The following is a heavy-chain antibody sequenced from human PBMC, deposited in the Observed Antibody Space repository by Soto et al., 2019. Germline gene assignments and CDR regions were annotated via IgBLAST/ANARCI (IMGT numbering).Heavy chain of an antibody. Sequence: EVQLLESGGGLVQPGGSLRLSCAASGFTFSNFVMCWVRRAPGKGLEWVSAIGGTSGSTYYADSVKGWFIISRDNSKDTVSLQMNRLGAEDSALYYCAKRRGDGYFDLWGRGTLVTVSS. J-gene: IGHJ2*01. V-gene: IGHV3-23*01. CDR1: GFTFSNFV. CDR2: IGGTSGST. D-gene: IGHD7-27*01. CDR3: AKRRGDGYFDL.